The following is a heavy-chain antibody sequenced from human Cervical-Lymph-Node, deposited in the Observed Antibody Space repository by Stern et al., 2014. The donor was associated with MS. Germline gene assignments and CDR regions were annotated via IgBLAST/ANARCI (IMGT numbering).Heavy chain of an antibody. CDR2: IFPGGPDI. CDR3: ARQRYFDY. V-gene: IGHV5-51*01. CDR1: GYTFTSYW. J-gene: IGHJ4*02. Sequence: VQLVQSGPEVKRPGESLKISCQASGYTFTSYWIGWVRQMPGKGLEWIAIIFPGGPDIRYSPSFQGQVTISDDKSSSPAYLQWNNLKASDTAIYYCARQRYFDYWGQGTLVTVSS.